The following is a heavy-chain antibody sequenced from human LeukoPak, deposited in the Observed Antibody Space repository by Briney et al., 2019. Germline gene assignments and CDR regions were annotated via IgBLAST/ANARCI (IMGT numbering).Heavy chain of an antibody. J-gene: IGHJ6*03. CDR1: GFTFSSYG. D-gene: IGHD6-13*01. CDR2: ISYDGSNK. CDR3: AKASSSWGNYYYYYMDV. V-gene: IGHV3-30*18. Sequence: PGGSLRLSCAASGFTFSSYGMHWVRQAPGKGLEWVAVISYDGSNKYYADSVKGRFTISRDNSKNTLYLQMNSLRAEDTAVYYCAKASSSWGNYYYYYMDVWGKGTTVTVSS.